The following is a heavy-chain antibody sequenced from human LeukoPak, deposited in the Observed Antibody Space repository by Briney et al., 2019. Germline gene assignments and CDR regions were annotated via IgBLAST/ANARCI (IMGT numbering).Heavy chain of an antibody. CDR3: ARTGPGYSSGWPY. J-gene: IGHJ4*02. D-gene: IGHD6-19*01. V-gene: IGHV3-21*01. CDR1: GFTFSSYS. Sequence: PGGSLRLSCAASGFTFSSYSMNWVRQAPGKGLDWVSSISSSSSYIYYADSVKGRFTISRDNAKNSLYLQMNSLRAEDTAVYYCARTGPGYSSGWPYWGQGTLVTVSS. CDR2: ISSSSSYI.